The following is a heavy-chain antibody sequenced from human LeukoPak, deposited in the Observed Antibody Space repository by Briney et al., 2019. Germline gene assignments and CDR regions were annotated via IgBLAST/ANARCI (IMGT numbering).Heavy chain of an antibody. D-gene: IGHD3-10*01. CDR3: ARDGWDGSGSSSWFDP. CDR1: GYTFTSYD. J-gene: IGHJ5*02. Sequence: GASVKVSCKASGYTFTSYDINWVRQAPGQGLEWMGWINPNSGGTNYAQKFQGRVTMTRDTSISTAYMELSRLRSDDTAVYYCARDGWDGSGSSSWFDPWGQGTLVTVSS. CDR2: INPNSGGT. V-gene: IGHV1-2*02.